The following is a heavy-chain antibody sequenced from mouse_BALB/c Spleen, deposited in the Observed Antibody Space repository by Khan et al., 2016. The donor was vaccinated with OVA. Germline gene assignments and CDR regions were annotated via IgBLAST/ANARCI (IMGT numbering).Heavy chain of an antibody. Sequence: VQLQESGPEPVRPGASVKISCKGSGYTFADSGMHWVRQSHAKSLEWIGVISTYYGNIKYNQKFEGRATMTVDKSSSTAYMELDRLTSEDSAVYFCTRDGISEFAYWGQGTLVTVSA. D-gene: IGHD2-3*01. CDR3: TRDGISEFAY. CDR1: GYTFADSG. CDR2: ISTYYGNI. J-gene: IGHJ3*01. V-gene: IGHV1S137*01.